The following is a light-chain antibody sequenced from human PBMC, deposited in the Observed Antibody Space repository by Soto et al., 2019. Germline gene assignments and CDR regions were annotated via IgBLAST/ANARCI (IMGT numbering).Light chain of an antibody. CDR1: QSVSSN. J-gene: IGKJ1*01. CDR3: QQDNNCLWT. V-gene: IGKV3-15*01. CDR2: GAS. Sequence: EIVMTQSQATLSVSPGERATLYCRASQSVSSNLAWYQQKPGQAPRLLIYGASTRATGIPARFSGSGSGTEFTLTISSLQSEDFAVYYCQQDNNCLWTFGQGTKVEIK.